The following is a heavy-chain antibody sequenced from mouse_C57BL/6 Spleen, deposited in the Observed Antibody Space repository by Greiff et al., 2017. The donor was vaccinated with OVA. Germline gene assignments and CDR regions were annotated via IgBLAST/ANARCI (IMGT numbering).Heavy chain of an antibody. V-gene: IGHV1-42*01. Sequence: VQLQQSGPELVKPGASVKISCKASGYSFTGYYMNWVKQSPEKSLEWIGEINPSTGGTTYNQKFKAKATLTVDKSSSTAYMQLKSLTSEDSAVYYCARPYDYDPFAYWGQGTLVTVSA. CDR3: ARPYDYDPFAY. J-gene: IGHJ3*01. CDR1: GYSFTGYY. D-gene: IGHD2-4*01. CDR2: INPSTGGT.